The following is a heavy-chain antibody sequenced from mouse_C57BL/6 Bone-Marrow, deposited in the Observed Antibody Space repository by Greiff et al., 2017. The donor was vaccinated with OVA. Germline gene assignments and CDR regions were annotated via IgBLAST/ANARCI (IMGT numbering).Heavy chain of an antibody. V-gene: IGHV5-6*02. D-gene: IGHD2-5*01. J-gene: IGHJ3*01. CDR2: ISSGGSYT. Sequence: EVKLMESGGDLVKPGGSLKLSCAASGFTFSSYGMSWVRQTPDKRLEWVATISSGGSYTYYPDSVTGRFTISRDNAKNTLYLQMSSLKSEDTAMYYCARRGSNYEGFAYWGQGTLVTVSA. CDR1: GFTFSSYG. CDR3: ARRGSNYEGFAY.